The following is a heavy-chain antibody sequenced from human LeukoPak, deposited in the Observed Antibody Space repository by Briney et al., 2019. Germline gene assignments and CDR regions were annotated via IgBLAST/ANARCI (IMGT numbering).Heavy chain of an antibody. CDR1: GYTFTSYG. Sequence: ASVKVSCKASGYTFTSYGISWVRQAPGQGLEWMGWISAYNGNTNYAQKLQGRVTVTTDTSTSTAYMELRSLRSDDTAVYYCARETVRGVIIKRVRFDPWGQGTLVTVSS. J-gene: IGHJ5*02. V-gene: IGHV1-18*01. CDR2: ISAYNGNT. CDR3: ARETVRGVIIKRVRFDP. D-gene: IGHD3-10*01.